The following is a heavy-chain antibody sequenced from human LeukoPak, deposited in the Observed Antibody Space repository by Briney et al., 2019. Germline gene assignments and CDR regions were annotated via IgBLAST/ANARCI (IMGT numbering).Heavy chain of an antibody. Sequence: GGSLRLSCAASGFTFSSYAMSWVRQAPGKGLEWVSAISGSGGSTYYADSVKGRFTISRDNSKNTLYLQMNSLRAEDTAVYYCARGSITHYLNLLDYWGQGTLVTVSS. V-gene: IGHV3-23*01. CDR3: ARGSITHYLNLLDY. CDR1: GFTFSSYA. J-gene: IGHJ4*02. CDR2: ISGSGGST. D-gene: IGHD2/OR15-2a*01.